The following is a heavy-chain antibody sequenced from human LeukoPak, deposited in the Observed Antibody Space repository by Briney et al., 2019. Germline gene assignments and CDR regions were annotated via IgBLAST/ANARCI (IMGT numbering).Heavy chain of an antibody. CDR2: ISTSSSNVI. V-gene: IGHV3-48*01. CDR3: AKSPGLVVSTATHDN. J-gene: IGHJ4*02. D-gene: IGHD2-21*02. CDR1: GFTFSSYH. Sequence: GGSLRLSCAASGFTFSSYHMNWVRQAPGKGLEWISFISTSSSNVIYYAHSVKGRFTISRDNSKNTLYLQMNSLRVEDTAIYYCAKSPGLVVSTATHDNWGQGTLVTVSS.